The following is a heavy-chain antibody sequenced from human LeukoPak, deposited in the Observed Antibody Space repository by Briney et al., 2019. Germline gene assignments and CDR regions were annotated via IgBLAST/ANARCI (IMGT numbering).Heavy chain of an antibody. CDR2: IYYSGST. CDR1: GGSISSHY. J-gene: IGHJ5*02. Sequence: SETLSLTCTVSGGSISSHYWSWIRQPPGKGLEWIGYIYYSGSTYYNPSLKSRVTISVDTTKNQFSLKLSSVTAADAAVYYCGRGVAAAGKSWVNWFDPCGPRALVTVSS. CDR3: GRGVAAAGKSWVNWFDP. D-gene: IGHD6-13*01. V-gene: IGHV4-59*11.